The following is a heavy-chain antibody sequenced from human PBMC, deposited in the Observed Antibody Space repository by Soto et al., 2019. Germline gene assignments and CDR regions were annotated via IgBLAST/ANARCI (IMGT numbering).Heavy chain of an antibody. D-gene: IGHD2-15*01. CDR3: ARVHPGPTPNTRYCSGGSCYSPFDY. J-gene: IGHJ4*02. CDR2: IYYSGST. CDR1: GGSISSYY. V-gene: IGHV4-59*01. Sequence: TSETLSLTCTVSGGSISSYYWSWIRQPPGKGLEWIGYIYYSGSTNYNPSLKSRVTISVDTSKNQFSLKLSSVTAADTAVYYCARVHPGPTPNTRYCSGGSCYSPFDYWGQGTLVTVSS.